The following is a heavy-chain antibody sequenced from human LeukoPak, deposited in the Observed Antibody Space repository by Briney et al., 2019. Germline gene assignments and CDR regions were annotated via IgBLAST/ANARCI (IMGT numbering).Heavy chain of an antibody. CDR3: AIWRGDCSSTSCYRLYFDY. CDR1: VYTFTGYY. D-gene: IGHD2-2*02. V-gene: IGHV1-2*02. J-gene: IGHJ4*02. CDR2: INPNSGGT. Sequence: ASVKVSCKASVYTFTGYYMHWVRQAPGQGLEWMGWINPNSGGTNYAQKFQGRVTMTRDTSISTAYMELSRLRSDDTAVYYCAIWRGDCSSTSCYRLYFDYWGQGTLVTVSS.